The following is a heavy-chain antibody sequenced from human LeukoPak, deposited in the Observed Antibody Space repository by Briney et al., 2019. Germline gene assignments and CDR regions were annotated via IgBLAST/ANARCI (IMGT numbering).Heavy chain of an antibody. V-gene: IGHV4-39*01. D-gene: IGHD3-9*01. J-gene: IGHJ5*02. CDR3: ARQDYDILTGYPHWFDP. CDR1: GGSISSSSYY. Sequence: SETLSRTCSVSGGSISSSSYYWGWIRQPPGKGLEWIGSIYYSGSTYYNPSLKSRVTISVDTSKNQFSLKLSSVTAADTAVYYCARQDYDILTGYPHWFDPWGQGTLVTVSS. CDR2: IYYSGST.